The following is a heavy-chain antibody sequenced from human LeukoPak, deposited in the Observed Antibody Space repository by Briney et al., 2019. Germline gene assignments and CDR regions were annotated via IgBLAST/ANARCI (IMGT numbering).Heavy chain of an antibody. J-gene: IGHJ4*02. D-gene: IGHD5-18*01. CDR1: GGTFSRYA. CDR2: IIPILGIA. CDR3: ARLYSYLSTYFDY. Sequence: GASVKVSCKASGGTFSRYAISGVRQAPGQGLEWMGRIIPILGIANYAQKFQGRVTITADKSTSTAYMELSSLRSEDTAVYYCARLYSYLSTYFDYWGQGTLVTVSS. V-gene: IGHV1-69*04.